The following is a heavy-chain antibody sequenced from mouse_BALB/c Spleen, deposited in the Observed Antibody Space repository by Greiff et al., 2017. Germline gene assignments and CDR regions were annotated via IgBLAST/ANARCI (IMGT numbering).Heavy chain of an antibody. Sequence: EVQLVESGGGLVKPGGSLKLSCAASGFTFSSYAMSWVRQTPEKRLEWVASISSGGSTYYPDSVKGRFTISRDNARNILYLQMSSLRSEDTAMYYCARGQGYGNYPFAYWGQGTLVTVSA. J-gene: IGHJ3*01. CDR2: ISSGGST. V-gene: IGHV5-6-5*01. CDR3: ARGQGYGNYPFAY. D-gene: IGHD2-10*02. CDR1: GFTFSSYA.